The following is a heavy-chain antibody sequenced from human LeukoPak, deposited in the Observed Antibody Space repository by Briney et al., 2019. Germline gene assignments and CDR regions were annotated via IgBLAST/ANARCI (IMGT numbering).Heavy chain of an antibody. CDR1: GFSFSTYG. Sequence: PGGSLRLSCAASGFSFSTYGMHWVRQAPGKRLEWVAVIWHDGINQYYPDSVKGRFTVSRDNSQNTLYLQMNSLRAEDTAVYYCAGDLGAMTSYEFWSGYGMDVWGQGTSVTVSS. J-gene: IGHJ6*02. CDR2: IWHDGINQ. D-gene: IGHD3-3*01. V-gene: IGHV3-33*01. CDR3: AGDLGAMTSYEFWSGYGMDV.